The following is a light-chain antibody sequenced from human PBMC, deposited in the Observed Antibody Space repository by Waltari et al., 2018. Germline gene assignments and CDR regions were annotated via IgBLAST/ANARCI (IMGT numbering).Light chain of an antibody. Sequence: SYELTQPPSVSVSPGQTARITCPGDELPTTYAYWYQQKSGQAPVLVIYEDSKRPAGIPERFSGSSSGTMATVTISGAQVEDEADYYCYSTDSSGNHRVFGGGTKLTVL. CDR1: ELPTTY. CDR3: YSTDSSGNHRV. CDR2: EDS. J-gene: IGLJ3*02. V-gene: IGLV3-10*01.